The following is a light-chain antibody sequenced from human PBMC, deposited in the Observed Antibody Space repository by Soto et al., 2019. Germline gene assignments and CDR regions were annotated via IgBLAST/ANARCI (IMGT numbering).Light chain of an antibody. Sequence: QSVLTQPPSASGTPGQRVTISCSGSSSNIGSNTVNWYQQLPGTAPKLLTYSNNQRPSGVPDRFSGSKSGTSASLAISGLQSEDEADYYCAAWDDSLNGLDVFGTGTKLTVL. V-gene: IGLV1-44*01. CDR3: AAWDDSLNGLDV. CDR1: SSNIGSNT. CDR2: SNN. J-gene: IGLJ1*01.